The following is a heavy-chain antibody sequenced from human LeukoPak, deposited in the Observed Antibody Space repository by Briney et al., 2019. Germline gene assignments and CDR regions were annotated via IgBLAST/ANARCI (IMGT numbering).Heavy chain of an antibody. Sequence: ASVKVSCKASGGTFSSYAISWVRQAPGQGLEWMGRIVPIFGTANYAQKFQGRVTITTDESTSTAYMELSSLRSEDTAVYYCAGDRWAITMVRGVYYMDVWGKGTTVTVSS. CDR1: GGTFSSYA. CDR2: IVPIFGTA. J-gene: IGHJ6*03. CDR3: AGDRWAITMVRGVYYMDV. D-gene: IGHD3-10*01. V-gene: IGHV1-69*05.